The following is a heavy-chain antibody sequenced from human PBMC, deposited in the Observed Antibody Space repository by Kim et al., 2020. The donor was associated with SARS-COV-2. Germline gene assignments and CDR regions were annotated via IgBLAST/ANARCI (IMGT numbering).Heavy chain of an antibody. J-gene: IGHJ6*02. Sequence: GGSLRLSCAASGFTFSSYAMHWVRQAPGKGLEWVAVISYDGSNKYYADSVKGRFTISRDNSKNTLYLQMNSLRAEDTAVYYCARVAPPFTVGMDVWGQGTTVTVSS. V-gene: IGHV3-30*04. CDR2: ISYDGSNK. D-gene: IGHD4-17*01. CDR3: ARVAPPFTVGMDV. CDR1: GFTFSSYA.